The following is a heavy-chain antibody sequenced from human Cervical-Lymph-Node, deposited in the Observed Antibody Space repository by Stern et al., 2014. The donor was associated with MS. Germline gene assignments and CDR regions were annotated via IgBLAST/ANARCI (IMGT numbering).Heavy chain of an antibody. CDR2: IWYDGSNK. J-gene: IGHJ5*02. CDR3: ARDNRRATGWFDP. D-gene: IGHD1-26*01. Sequence: QVQLVQSGGGVVQPGRSLRLSCAASGFTFSSYGMHWVRQAPGKGLEWVAVIWYDGSNKYYADSVKGRFTISRDNSKNTLYLQMNSLRAEDTAVYYCARDNRRATGWFDPWGQGTLVTVSS. V-gene: IGHV3-33*01. CDR1: GFTFSSYG.